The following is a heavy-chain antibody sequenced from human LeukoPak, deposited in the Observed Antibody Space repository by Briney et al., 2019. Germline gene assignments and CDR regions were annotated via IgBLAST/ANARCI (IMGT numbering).Heavy chain of an antibody. V-gene: IGHV1-2*02. CDR2: INPNSGGI. CDR3: AREARYCSSTSCYSNYYGMDV. CDR1: GYTFTGYY. J-gene: IGHJ6*02. Sequence: ASVKVSCKASGYTFTGYYMHWVRQAPGQGLEWMGWINPNSGGINYAQKFQGRVTVTRDTSISTAYMELSRLRSDDTAVYYCAREARYCSSTSCYSNYYGMDVWGQGTTVTVSS. D-gene: IGHD2-2*01.